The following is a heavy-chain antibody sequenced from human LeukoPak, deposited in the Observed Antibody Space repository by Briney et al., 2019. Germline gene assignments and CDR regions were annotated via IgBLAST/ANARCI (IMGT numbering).Heavy chain of an antibody. Sequence: ASVKVSCKASGYTFTSYDINWVRQATGQGLEWMGWMNPNSGNTGYAQKFQGRVTMTRNTSISTAYMELSSLRSEDTAVYYCARGATIFGVVNALDWFDPWGQGTLVTVSS. V-gene: IGHV1-8*01. CDR2: MNPNSGNT. CDR3: ARGATIFGVVNALDWFDP. CDR1: GYTFTSYD. D-gene: IGHD3-3*01. J-gene: IGHJ5*02.